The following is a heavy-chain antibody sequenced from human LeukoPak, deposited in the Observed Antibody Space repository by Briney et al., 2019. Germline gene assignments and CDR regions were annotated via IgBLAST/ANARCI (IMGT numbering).Heavy chain of an antibody. CDR1: GYTFTSYG. V-gene: IGHV1-18*01. CDR3: ARDRVVVRGVTEFDY. CDR2: ISAYNGNT. J-gene: IGHJ4*02. Sequence: ASVKVSCKASGYTFTSYGISWVRQAPGQGLEWMGWISAYNGNTNYAQKLQGRVTMTTDTSTITAYMELRSLRSDDTAVYYCARDRVVVRGVTEFDYWGQGTLVTVSS. D-gene: IGHD3-10*01.